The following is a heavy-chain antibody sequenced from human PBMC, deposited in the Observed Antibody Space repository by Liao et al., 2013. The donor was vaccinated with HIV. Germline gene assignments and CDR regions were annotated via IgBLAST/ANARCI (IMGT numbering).Heavy chain of an antibody. CDR2: INYNGKT. D-gene: IGHD7-27*01. J-gene: IGHJ4*02. Sequence: QVQLQQWGAGLLKPSETLSLTCAVHGGSFSGHYWSWIRQSPGKGLEWIGEINYNGKTNYRPSLESRLTISIDTSKRQFSLNLASVTAADTAVYYCARAEFATGDRLVDWGQGTLVSVSS. CDR3: ARAEFATGDRLVD. V-gene: IGHV4-34*01. CDR1: GGSFSGHY.